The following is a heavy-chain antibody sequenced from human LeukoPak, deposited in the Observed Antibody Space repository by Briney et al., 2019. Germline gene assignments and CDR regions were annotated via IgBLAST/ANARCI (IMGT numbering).Heavy chain of an antibody. CDR3: AREAAAAYYFDY. Sequence: PGRSLRLSCAASGFTFSSYAMHWVRQAPGKGLEWVSVIYSGGSTYYADSVKGRFTISRDNSKNTLYLQMNSLRAEDTAVYYCAREAAAAYYFDYWGQGTLVTVSS. J-gene: IGHJ4*02. V-gene: IGHV3-53*01. CDR1: GFTFSSYA. D-gene: IGHD6-13*01. CDR2: IYSGGST.